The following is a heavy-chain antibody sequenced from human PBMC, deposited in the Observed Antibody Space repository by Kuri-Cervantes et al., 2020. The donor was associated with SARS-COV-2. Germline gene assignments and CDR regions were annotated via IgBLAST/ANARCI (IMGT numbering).Heavy chain of an antibody. D-gene: IGHD1-26*01. CDR3: ARQEWELLGAGYYYYMDV. CDR1: GVSVTGGTYY. J-gene: IGHJ6*03. Sequence: SCAVSGVSVTGGTYYWAWIRQPAGKGLEWIGHLDTSGSPTYNPSLKSRVTISLDTSNNQVSLRLTSATAADTAVYYCARQEWELLGAGYYYYMDVWGKGTTVTVSS. CDR2: LDTSGSP. V-gene: IGHV4-61*09.